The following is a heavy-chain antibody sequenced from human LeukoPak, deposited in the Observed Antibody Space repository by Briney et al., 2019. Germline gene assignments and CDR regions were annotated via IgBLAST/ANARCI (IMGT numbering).Heavy chain of an antibody. D-gene: IGHD2-15*01. CDR3: NPECSDGSCYLFFY. V-gene: IGHV3-64D*06. CDR2: ISSNGVRT. Sequence: GGSLRLSCSASGFTFSSHAMDWVRQAPGKGLEFVSAISSNGVRTYYADSVKGRFTISRDNSKNTLYLQMSSLRAEDTAVYYCNPECSDGSCYLFFYWGQGTLVTVSS. CDR1: GFTFSSHA. J-gene: IGHJ4*02.